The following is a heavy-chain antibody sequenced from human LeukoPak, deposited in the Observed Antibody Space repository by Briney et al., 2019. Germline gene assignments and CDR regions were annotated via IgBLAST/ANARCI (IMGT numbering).Heavy chain of an antibody. CDR1: GYTFTSYG. V-gene: IGHV7-4-1*02. Sequence: ASVKVSCKSSGYTFTSYGISWVRQAPGQGLEWMGWINTNTGNPTYAQGFTGRFVFSLDTSVSKAYLQISSLKAEDTAVYYCARQGVLRYFDWGAFDIWGQGTMVTVSS. CDR2: INTNTGNP. J-gene: IGHJ3*02. D-gene: IGHD3-9*01. CDR3: ARQGVLRYFDWGAFDI.